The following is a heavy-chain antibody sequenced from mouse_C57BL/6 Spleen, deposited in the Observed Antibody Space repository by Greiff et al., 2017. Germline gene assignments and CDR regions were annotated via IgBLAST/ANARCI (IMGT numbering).Heavy chain of an antibody. CDR2: ISSGGSYT. CDR1: GFTFSSYG. D-gene: IGHD4-1*01. J-gene: IGHJ2*01. Sequence: DVMLVESGGDLVKPGGSLKLSCAASGFTFSSYGMSWVRQTPDKRLEWVATISSGGSYTYYPDSVKGRFTISRDNAKNTLYLQMSSLKSEDTAMYYCARETLANWDVGYFDYWGQGTTLTVSS. V-gene: IGHV5-6*02. CDR3: ARETLANWDVGYFDY.